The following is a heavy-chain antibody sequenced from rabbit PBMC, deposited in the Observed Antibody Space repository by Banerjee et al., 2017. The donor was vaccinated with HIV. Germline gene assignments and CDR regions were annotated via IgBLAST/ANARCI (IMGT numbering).Heavy chain of an antibody. Sequence: QSLEESGGDLVKPGASLTLTCTASGFDFSSYPISWVRQAPGKGLEWIACINTGIGNTYYASWAKGRFTVSKTSSTTVTLQMTSLTAADTATYFCARDLAGVIGWNFDLWGPGTLVTVS. J-gene: IGHJ4*01. CDR1: GFDFSSYP. CDR3: ARDLAGVIGWNFDL. D-gene: IGHD4-1*01. CDR2: INTGIGNT. V-gene: IGHV1S40*01.